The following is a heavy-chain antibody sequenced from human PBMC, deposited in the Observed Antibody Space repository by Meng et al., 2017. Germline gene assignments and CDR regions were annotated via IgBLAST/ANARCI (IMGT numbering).Heavy chain of an antibody. CDR1: GYTFTGYY. V-gene: IGHV1-2*06. D-gene: IGHD3-22*01. Sequence: QVQLVQSGAEVKKPGASVKVSCKASGYTFTGYYMHWVRQAPGQGLEWMGRINPNSGGTNYAQKFQGRVTMTRDTSISTVYMELSRLRSDDTAVYYCARVNYDSSGYYPFDYWGQGTLVTVSS. J-gene: IGHJ4*02. CDR3: ARVNYDSSGYYPFDY. CDR2: INPNSGGT.